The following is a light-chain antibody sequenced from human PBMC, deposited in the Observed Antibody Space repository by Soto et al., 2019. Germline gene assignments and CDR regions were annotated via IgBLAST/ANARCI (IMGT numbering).Light chain of an antibody. Sequence: DIPMTQSPSTLSASVGDRVTVTCRASQSVSRWLAWYQQKPGKASTLLIYDVSILQAGVPSTFSGSGFETEFTLTINILQPDDFATYYCQHYNGSPLTFGQGTRVVIK. CDR2: DVS. CDR1: QSVSRW. CDR3: QHYNGSPLT. V-gene: IGKV1-5*01. J-gene: IGKJ1*01.